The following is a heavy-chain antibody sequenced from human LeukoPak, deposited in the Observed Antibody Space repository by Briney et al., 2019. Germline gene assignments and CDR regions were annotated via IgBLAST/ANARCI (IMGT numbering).Heavy chain of an antibody. D-gene: IGHD3-9*01. Sequence: GGSPRLSCAASGFTFSSYAMSWVRQAPGKGLEWVSAISGSGGSTYYADSVKGRFTISRDNSKNTLYLQMNSLRAEDKAVYYCAKDPFIETIYLHGMDVWGQGTTVTVSS. CDR1: GFTFSSYA. CDR3: AKDPFIETIYLHGMDV. V-gene: IGHV3-23*01. J-gene: IGHJ6*02. CDR2: ISGSGGST.